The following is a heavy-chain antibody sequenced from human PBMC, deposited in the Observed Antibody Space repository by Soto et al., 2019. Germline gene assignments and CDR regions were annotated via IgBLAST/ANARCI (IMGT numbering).Heavy chain of an antibody. D-gene: IGHD2-2*01. J-gene: IGHJ3*02. V-gene: IGHV3-48*01. CDR2: ITDTGCTI. Sequence: GGSLRLSCAATGFTFSSYNMNWVRQASGKGLEWISYITDTGCTINYADSVKGRFTTSRDNAENSLFLQMNSLRAEDKVVYYCARGTFVGYCISTSCQGAFDIWGQGT. CDR3: ARGTFVGYCISTSCQGAFDI. CDR1: GFTFSSYN.